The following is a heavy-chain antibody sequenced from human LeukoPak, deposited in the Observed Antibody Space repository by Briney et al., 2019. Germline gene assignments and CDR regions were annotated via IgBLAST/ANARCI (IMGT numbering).Heavy chain of an antibody. CDR1: GFSVSSNY. J-gene: IGHJ4*02. CDR2: IYSGGST. Sequence: PGGSLRLSCAASGFSVSSNYMSWVRQAPGQGLEWVSVIYSGGSTYYADSVKGRFTISRDNSKNTLYLQMNSLRAEDTAVYYCARDGYGSSWDKMDWGQGTLVTVSS. V-gene: IGHV3-53*01. D-gene: IGHD6-13*01. CDR3: ARDGYGSSWDKMD.